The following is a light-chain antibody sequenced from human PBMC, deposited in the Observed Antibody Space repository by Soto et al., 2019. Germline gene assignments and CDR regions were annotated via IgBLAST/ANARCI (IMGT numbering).Light chain of an antibody. Sequence: EIVLTQSPATLSLSPGERATPSCRASQSVSSNYLAWYQQKPGQAPRLLIYDASYRATGIPARFSGSGSGTDFTLTISSLQPEDFATYFCQHGYSTPLTFGGGTKVDIK. V-gene: IGKV3-20*02. CDR3: QHGYSTPLT. J-gene: IGKJ4*01. CDR2: DAS. CDR1: QSVSSNY.